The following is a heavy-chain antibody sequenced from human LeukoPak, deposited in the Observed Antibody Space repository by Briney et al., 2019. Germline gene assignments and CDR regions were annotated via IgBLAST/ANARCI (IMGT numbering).Heavy chain of an antibody. V-gene: IGHV4-61*02. D-gene: IGHD3-22*01. CDR1: GGSISSSSYY. CDR3: ARGPYSYDSSGAFDI. CDR2: ISSSGST. J-gene: IGHJ3*02. Sequence: SSETLSLTCTVSGGSISSSSYYWSWIRQPAGKGLEWIGRISSSGSTNYNPSLKSRVTISVDTSKNQFSLKLSSVTAADTAVYFCARGPYSYDSSGAFDIWGQGTMVTVSS.